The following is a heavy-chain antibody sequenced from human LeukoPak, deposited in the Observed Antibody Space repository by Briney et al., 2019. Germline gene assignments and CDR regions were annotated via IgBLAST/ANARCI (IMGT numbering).Heavy chain of an antibody. J-gene: IGHJ4*02. CDR3: ARDRGPVDSSSWYIDY. CDR1: GYTFTGYY. Sequence: GASVKVSCKASGYTFTGYYMHWVRQAPGQGLEWMGWINPNSGGTNYAQKFEGRVTMTRDTSISTAYMELSRLRSDDTAVYYCARDRGPVDSSSWYIDYWGQGTLVTVSS. V-gene: IGHV1-2*02. CDR2: INPNSGGT. D-gene: IGHD6-13*01.